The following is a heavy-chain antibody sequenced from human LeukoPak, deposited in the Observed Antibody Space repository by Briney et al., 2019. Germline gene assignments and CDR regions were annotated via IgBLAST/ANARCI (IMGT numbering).Heavy chain of an antibody. CDR1: GYTFTDYY. V-gene: IGHV1-2*04. Sequence: ASVKVSCKASGYTFTDYYVHWVRQAPGQGLEWMAWINPNSGGTKYAQKFQGCVTMTRDTSISTAYMELSGLRSDDTAVYYCARGSELTGETQAFDIWGQGTMVTVCS. J-gene: IGHJ3*02. CDR2: INPNSGGT. CDR3: ARGSELTGETQAFDI. D-gene: IGHD7-27*01.